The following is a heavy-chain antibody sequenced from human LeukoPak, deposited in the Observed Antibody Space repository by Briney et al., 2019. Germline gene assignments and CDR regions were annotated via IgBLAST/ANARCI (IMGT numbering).Heavy chain of an antibody. CDR3: ARGEETLGYCSSTSCFPFDY. D-gene: IGHD2-2*01. J-gene: IGHJ4*02. CDR2: INPSGGST. CDR1: GYTFASYG. V-gene: IGHV1-46*01. Sequence: ASVKVSCKASGYTFASYGISWVRQAPGQGLEWMGIINPSGGSTSYAQKFQGRVTMTRDTSTSTVYMELSSLRSEDTAVYYCARGEETLGYCSSTSCFPFDYWGQGTLVTVSS.